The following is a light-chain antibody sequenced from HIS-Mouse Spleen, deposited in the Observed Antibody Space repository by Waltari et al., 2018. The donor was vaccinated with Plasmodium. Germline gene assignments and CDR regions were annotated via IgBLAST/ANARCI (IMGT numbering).Light chain of an antibody. J-gene: IGKJ3*01. CDR2: GAS. V-gene: IGKV3-15*01. Sequence: VMTQSPATLSVSPGERATLSCRASQSVSSNLAWYQQKPGQAPRLLIYGASTRATGIPARFSGSGSGTEFTLTISSLQSEDFAVYYCQQYNNWPFTLGPGTKVDIK. CDR1: QSVSSN. CDR3: QQYNNWPFT.